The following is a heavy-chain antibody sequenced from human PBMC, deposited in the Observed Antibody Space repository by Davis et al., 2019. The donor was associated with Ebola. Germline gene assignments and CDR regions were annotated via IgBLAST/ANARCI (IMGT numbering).Heavy chain of an antibody. CDR2: IYYSGST. Sequence: MPGGSLRLSCAASGFSVSSYWMSWVRMPPGKGLEWIGSIYYSGSTYYNPSLKSRVTISVDTSKNQFSLKLSSVTAADTSVYYCARLSDGYYGMDVWGQGTTVTVSS. CDR3: ARLSDGYYGMDV. V-gene: IGHV4-39*07. J-gene: IGHJ6*02. CDR1: GFSVSSYW.